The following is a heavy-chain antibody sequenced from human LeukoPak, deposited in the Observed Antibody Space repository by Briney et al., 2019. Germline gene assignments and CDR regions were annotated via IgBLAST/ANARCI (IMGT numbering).Heavy chain of an antibody. CDR3: ARGEFYYGSGEVDY. D-gene: IGHD3-10*01. Sequence: ASVKVSCKASGYTFTSYGISWVRQAPGQGLEWMGWISAYNGNTNYAQKLQGRVTMTTDTSTSTAYMELRSLGSDDTAVYYCARGEFYYGSGEVDYWGQGTLVTVSS. CDR1: GYTFTSYG. CDR2: ISAYNGNT. J-gene: IGHJ4*02. V-gene: IGHV1-18*01.